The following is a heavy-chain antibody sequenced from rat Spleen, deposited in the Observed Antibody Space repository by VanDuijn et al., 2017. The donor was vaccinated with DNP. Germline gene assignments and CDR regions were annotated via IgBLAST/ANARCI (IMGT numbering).Heavy chain of an antibody. CDR2: IGSDGYAP. CDR3: ARRYYGSYFDY. D-gene: IGHD1-6*01. Sequence: EVQLVESGGGLVQPGRSLKLSCAASGFSFSYYYMAWVRPAPTKGLEWVAYIGSDGYAPYYGDSVKGRFTISRDNAKSTLYLQMNSLRFDDMATYYCARRYYGSYFDYWGQGVMVTVSS. V-gene: IGHV5-22*01. CDR1: GFSFSYYY. J-gene: IGHJ2*01.